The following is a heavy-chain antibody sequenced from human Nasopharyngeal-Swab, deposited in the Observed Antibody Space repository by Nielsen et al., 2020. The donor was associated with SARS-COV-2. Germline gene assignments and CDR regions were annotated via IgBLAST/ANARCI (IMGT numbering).Heavy chain of an antibody. Sequence: ASVKVSCKASGYTFTSYAMNWVRQAPGQGLEWMGWINTNTGNPTYAQGFTGRFVFSLDTSVSTAYLRISSLKAEDTAVYYCARVYDYVWGSYRYGGSLGIDYWGQGTLVTVSS. V-gene: IGHV7-4-1*02. CDR1: GYTFTSYA. D-gene: IGHD3-16*02. J-gene: IGHJ4*02. CDR2: INTNTGNP. CDR3: ARVYDYVWGSYRYGGSLGIDY.